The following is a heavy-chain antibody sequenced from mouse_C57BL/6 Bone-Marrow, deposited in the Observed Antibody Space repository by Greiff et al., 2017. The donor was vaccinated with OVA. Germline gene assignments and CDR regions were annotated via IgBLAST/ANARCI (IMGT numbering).Heavy chain of an antibody. J-gene: IGHJ3*01. Sequence: EVKLVESGGGLVQPGGSLSLSCAASGFTFTDYYMSWVRQPPGKALEWLGFIRNKANGYTTEYSASVKGRFTISRDNSQSILYLQMNALRAEDSATYYCARAYPTGFAYWGQGTLVTVSA. CDR3: ARAYPTGFAY. D-gene: IGHD2-10*01. V-gene: IGHV7-3*01. CDR2: IRNKANGYTT. CDR1: GFTFTDYY.